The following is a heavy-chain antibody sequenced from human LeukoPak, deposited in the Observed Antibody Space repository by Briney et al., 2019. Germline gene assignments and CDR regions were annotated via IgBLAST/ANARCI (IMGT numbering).Heavy chain of an antibody. D-gene: IGHD3-22*01. CDR2: IIPIFGTA. V-gene: IGHV1-69*05. CDR3: ARGASLYYYDSSGYYY. Sequence: GASVKVSCKASGGTFSSYAISWVRQAPGQGLEWMGGIIPIFGTANYAQKFQGRVTITTDESTSTAYMELSSLRSEDTAVYYCARGASLYYYDSSGYYYWGQGTLVTVSS. J-gene: IGHJ4*02. CDR1: GGTFSSYA.